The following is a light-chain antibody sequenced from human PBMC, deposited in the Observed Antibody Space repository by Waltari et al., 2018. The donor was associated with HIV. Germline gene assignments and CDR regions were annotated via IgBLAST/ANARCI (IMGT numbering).Light chain of an antibody. J-gene: IGLJ2*01. CDR1: RIGRKR. CDR3: QVWGSRNDQVV. V-gene: IGLV3-21*02. CDR2: DDS. Sequence: SYVPTPPPSLSLAPGQTATITCGGDRIGRKRVHWYQQKPGQAPVLVGYDDSDRPSGSPERFSGSNSENMATLSITRGEAGDEADYFCQVWGSRNDQVVFGGGTKLTVL.